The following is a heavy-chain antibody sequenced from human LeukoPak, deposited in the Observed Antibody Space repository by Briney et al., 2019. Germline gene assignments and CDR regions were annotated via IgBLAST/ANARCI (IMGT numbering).Heavy chain of an antibody. J-gene: IGHJ1*01. D-gene: IGHD3-16*01. CDR1: GLTVSSNY. Sequence: GGSLRLSCAASGLTVSSNYMSWVRQAPGKGLEWVSVIYSGGSTYYADSVKGRFTISRDNSKNTLYLQMNSLRAEDTAVYYCAKDDDWGRYKHWGQGTLVTVSS. V-gene: IGHV3-53*01. CDR3: AKDDDWGRYKH. CDR2: IYSGGST.